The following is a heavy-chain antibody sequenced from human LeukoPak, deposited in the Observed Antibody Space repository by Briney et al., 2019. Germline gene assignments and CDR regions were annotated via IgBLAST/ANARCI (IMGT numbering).Heavy chain of an antibody. V-gene: IGHV3-33*08. J-gene: IGHJ4*02. CDR2: IWYDGSNQ. CDR1: GFTFSSYA. Sequence: GGSLRLSCAASGFTFSSYAMSWVRQAPGKGLEWVAFIWYDGSNQYYADSVKGRFTISRDNSKNTLYLQMNSLRAEDTAIYYCAKSYRFFDYWGQGTLVTVSS. D-gene: IGHD2-2*02. CDR3: AKSYRFFDY.